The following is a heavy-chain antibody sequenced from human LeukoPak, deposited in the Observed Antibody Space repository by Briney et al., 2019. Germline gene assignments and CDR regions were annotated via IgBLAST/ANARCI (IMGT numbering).Heavy chain of an antibody. V-gene: IGHV3-66*01. CDR2: IYSGGST. J-gene: IGHJ4*02. D-gene: IGHD1-26*01. Sequence: GGSLRLSCAASGFTFSSYSMNWVRQAPGKGLEWVSVIYSGGSTYYADSVRGRFTISRDNSKNTLYLQMNSLRVEDTAVYYCARERVPSGSYFDYWGQGTLVTVSS. CDR3: ARERVPSGSYFDY. CDR1: GFTFSSYS.